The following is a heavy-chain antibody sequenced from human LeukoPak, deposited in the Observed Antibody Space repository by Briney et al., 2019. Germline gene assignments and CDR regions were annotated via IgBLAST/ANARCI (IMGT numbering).Heavy chain of an antibody. Sequence: SETLSLTCTVSGGSISSSSYYWGWIRQPPGKGLEWIGEINHSGSTNYNPSLKNRVTISVDTSKNQFSLKLSSVTAADTAVYYCARGARITIFGVATYGMDVWGQGTTVTVSS. J-gene: IGHJ6*01. D-gene: IGHD3-3*01. CDR3: ARGARITIFGVATYGMDV. CDR2: INHSGST. CDR1: GGSISSSSYY. V-gene: IGHV4-39*07.